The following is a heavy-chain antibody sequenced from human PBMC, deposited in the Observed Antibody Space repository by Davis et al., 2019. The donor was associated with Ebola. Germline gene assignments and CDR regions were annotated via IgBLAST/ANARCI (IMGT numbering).Heavy chain of an antibody. CDR2: ISSGSSYM. D-gene: IGHD1-26*01. Sequence: SCAASGFTFSSFNMNWVRQAPGKGLEWVSSISSGSSYMFYADSVKGRFTISRDNAKNSLYLQMNSLRVEDTAVYYCARYSGTYRDYWGQGTLVTVSS. J-gene: IGHJ4*02. CDR3: ARYSGTYRDY. CDR1: GFTFSSFN. V-gene: IGHV3-21*06.